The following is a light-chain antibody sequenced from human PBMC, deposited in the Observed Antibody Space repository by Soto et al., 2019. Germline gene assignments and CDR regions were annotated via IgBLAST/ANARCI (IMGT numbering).Light chain of an antibody. CDR3: LQYYNTPHT. J-gene: IGKJ2*01. V-gene: IGKV4-1*01. CDR2: WAS. CDR1: QSVLYSSNNKNY. Sequence: DIVMTQSPDSLAVSLGERATINCKSSQSVLYSSNNKNYLAWYQQKPGQPPNLLIYWASTRESGVPDRFSGSGSGTDFALTISSLQAEDVSVYYCLQYYNTPHTFGQGTKLEIK.